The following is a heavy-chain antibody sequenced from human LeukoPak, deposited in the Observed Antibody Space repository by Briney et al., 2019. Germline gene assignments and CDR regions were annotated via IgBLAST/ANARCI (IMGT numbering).Heavy chain of an antibody. CDR1: GGSISSGGYY. D-gene: IGHD1-1*01. CDR3: AREGSTGTTR. V-gene: IGHV4-31*03. J-gene: IGHJ4*02. CDR2: IYYSGST. Sequence: SQTLSLTCTVPGGSISSGGYYWSWIRQHPGKGLEWIGYIYYSGSTYYNPSLKSRVTISVDTSKNQFSLKLSSVTAADTAVYYCAREGSTGTTRWGQGTLVTVSS.